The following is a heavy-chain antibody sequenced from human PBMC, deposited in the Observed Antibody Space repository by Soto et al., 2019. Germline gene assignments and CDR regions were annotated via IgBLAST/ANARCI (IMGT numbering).Heavy chain of an antibody. Sequence: SETLSLTCTVSGGSISSSSYYWGWIRQPPGKGLEWIGSIYYSGSTYYNPSLKSRVTISVDTSKNQFSLKLSSVTAADTAVYYCERSTVTTDYYYGMDVWGQGTTVTVSS. CDR1: GGSISSSSYY. D-gene: IGHD4-17*01. CDR2: IYYSGST. CDR3: ERSTVTTDYYYGMDV. V-gene: IGHV4-39*01. J-gene: IGHJ6*02.